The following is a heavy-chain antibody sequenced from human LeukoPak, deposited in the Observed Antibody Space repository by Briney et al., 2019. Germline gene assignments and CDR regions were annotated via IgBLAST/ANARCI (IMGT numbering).Heavy chain of an antibody. CDR1: GGSMKDYY. CDR3: ARESADYVRRSFSDY. D-gene: IGHD3-16*01. V-gene: IGHV4-59*12. CDR2: INDNGHS. Sequence: PSETLSLTCSVSGGSMKDYYWSWIRQPPGKGLECIAYINDNGHSGYNPALESRVTISVDTSKNHFSLRLRSVTAADTAVYFCARESADYVRRSFSDYWGQGILVTVSS. J-gene: IGHJ4*02.